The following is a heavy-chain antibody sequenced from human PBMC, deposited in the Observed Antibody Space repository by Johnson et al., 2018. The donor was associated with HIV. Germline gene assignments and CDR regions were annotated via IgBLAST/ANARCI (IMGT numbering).Heavy chain of an antibody. CDR3: AKEGNTYYDFWSGLNAFDI. D-gene: IGHD3-3*01. Sequence: LVESGGGLVQPGGSLRLSCAASGFTFSSYAMHWVRQAPGKGLEWVAVISYAGSNKYYADSVKGRFTISRDNSKNTLYLQMNSLRAEDTAVYYCAKEGNTYYDFWSGLNAFDIWGQGTMVTVSS. J-gene: IGHJ3*02. CDR1: GFTFSSYA. V-gene: IGHV3-30-3*01. CDR2: ISYAGSNK.